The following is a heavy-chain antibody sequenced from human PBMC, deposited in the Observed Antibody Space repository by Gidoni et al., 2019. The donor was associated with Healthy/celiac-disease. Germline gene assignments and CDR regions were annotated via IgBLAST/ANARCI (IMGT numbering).Heavy chain of an antibody. D-gene: IGHD3-9*01. CDR3: ARAEATYYDILTGYYRSTGNYFDY. CDR1: GYTFTSYA. CDR2: INAGNGNT. Sequence: QVQLVQSGAEVQKPGASVKVSCNASGYTFTSYAMHWLRQAPGQRLEWMGWINAGNGNTKYAQKFQGRVTITRETSASTADMELRSLRSEDTAVYYCARAEATYYDILTGYYRSTGNYFDYWGQGTLVTVSS. J-gene: IGHJ4*02. V-gene: IGHV1-3*01.